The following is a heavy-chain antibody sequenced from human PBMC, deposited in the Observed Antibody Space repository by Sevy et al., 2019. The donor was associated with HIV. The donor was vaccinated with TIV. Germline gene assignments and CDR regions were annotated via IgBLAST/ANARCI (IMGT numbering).Heavy chain of an antibody. V-gene: IGHV3-7*01. CDR3: ATDLFSSSSADVYDI. Sequence: GGSLRLSCPASGFTFSTYWMNWVRQAPGKGLEWVANIKQDGSGKKYVDSVKGRFTISRDNARNSLFLELNSLKVEDTAVYYCATDLFSSSSADVYDIWGQGTMVTVSS. CDR2: IKQDGSGK. D-gene: IGHD6-6*01. CDR1: GFTFSTYW. J-gene: IGHJ3*02.